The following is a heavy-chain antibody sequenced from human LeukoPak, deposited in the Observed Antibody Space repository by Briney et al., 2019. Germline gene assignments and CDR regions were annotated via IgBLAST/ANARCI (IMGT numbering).Heavy chain of an antibody. CDR2: ISYDGSNK. V-gene: IGHV3-30*18. CDR1: GFTFSSYG. J-gene: IGHJ4*02. D-gene: IGHD6-13*01. CDR3: AKELSAGTGGGWEDYFDY. Sequence: GSLRLSCAASGFTFSSYGMHWVRQAPGKGLEWVAVISYDGSNKFYADSVKGRFTISRDNSKSTLYLQMNSLRAEDTAVYYCAKELSAGTGGGWEDYFDYWGQGTLVTVSA.